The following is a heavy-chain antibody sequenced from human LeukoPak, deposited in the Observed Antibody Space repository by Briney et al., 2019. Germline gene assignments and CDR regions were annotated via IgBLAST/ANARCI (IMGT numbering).Heavy chain of an antibody. V-gene: IGHV4-34*01. Sequence: SETLSLTCAVYGGSFSGYYWSWIRQPPGKGLEWIGEINHSGSTNYNPSLKSRVTISVDTSKNQFSLKLSSVTAADTAVYYCARHKAGWYVPTYFDYWGQGTLVTVSS. CDR2: INHSGST. CDR1: GGSFSGYY. CDR3: ARHKAGWYVPTYFDY. D-gene: IGHD6-19*01. J-gene: IGHJ4*02.